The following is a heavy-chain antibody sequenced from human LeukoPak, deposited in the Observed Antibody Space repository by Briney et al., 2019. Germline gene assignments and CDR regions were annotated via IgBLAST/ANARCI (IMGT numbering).Heavy chain of an antibody. CDR3: ARDGAYYFDY. CDR2: ISSSSSYI. V-gene: IGHV3-21*01. D-gene: IGHD4-17*01. CDR1: GFTFSSYS. Sequence: GGSLRLSCAASGFTFSSYSMNWVRQAPGKGLEWVSSISSSSSYIYYADSVKGRLTISRDNAKNSPYLQMNSLRAEDTAVYYCARDGAYYFDYWGQGTLVTVSS. J-gene: IGHJ4*02.